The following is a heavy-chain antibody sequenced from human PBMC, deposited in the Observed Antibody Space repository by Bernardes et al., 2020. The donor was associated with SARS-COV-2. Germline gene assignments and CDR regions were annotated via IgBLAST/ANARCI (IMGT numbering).Heavy chain of an antibody. CDR2: ISYDGSNK. V-gene: IGHV3-30*18. CDR1: GFTFSSYG. J-gene: IGHJ4*02. D-gene: IGHD1-26*01. Sequence: GGSLRLSCAASGFTFSSYGMHWVRQAPGKGLEWVAVISYDGSNKYYADSVKGRFTISRDNSKNTLYLQMNSLRAEDTAVYYCAKMGLWLHSGYSDYWGQGTLVTVSS. CDR3: AKMGLWLHSGYSDY.